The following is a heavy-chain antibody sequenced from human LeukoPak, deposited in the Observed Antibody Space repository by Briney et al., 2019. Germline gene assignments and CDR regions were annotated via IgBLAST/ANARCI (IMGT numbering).Heavy chain of an antibody. V-gene: IGHV4-39*01. CDR1: GGSISSSSYY. D-gene: IGHD2-2*01. Sequence: KPSETLSLTCTVSGGSISSSSYYWGWIRQPPGKGLEWIGSIYYSGSTYHNPSLKSRVTISVDTSKNQFSLKLSSVTAADTAVYYCATQDCSSTSCYSFDYWGQGTLVTVSS. CDR3: ATQDCSSTSCYSFDY. CDR2: IYYSGST. J-gene: IGHJ4*02.